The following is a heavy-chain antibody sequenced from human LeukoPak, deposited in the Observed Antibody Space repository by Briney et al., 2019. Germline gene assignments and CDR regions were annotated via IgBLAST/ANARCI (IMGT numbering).Heavy chain of an antibody. Sequence: PSETLSLTCTVSGGSISSSSYYWGWIRQPPGKGLEWIGSLYYSGNTYYNPSLKSRVTISVDTSKNQFSLKLSSVTAADTAIYYCARESYYDSSGYSHDAFDIWGQGTMVTVSS. D-gene: IGHD3-22*01. CDR3: ARESYYDSSGYSHDAFDI. CDR1: GGSISSSSYY. CDR2: LYYSGNT. J-gene: IGHJ3*02. V-gene: IGHV4-39*07.